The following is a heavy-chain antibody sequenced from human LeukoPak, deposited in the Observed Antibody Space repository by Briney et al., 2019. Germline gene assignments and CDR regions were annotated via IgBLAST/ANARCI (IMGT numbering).Heavy chain of an antibody. Sequence: GGSLRLSCAASGFTFSSYAMHWVRQAPGKGLEWVAVISYDGSNKYYADSVKGRFTISRDNSKNTLYLQMNSLRAEDTAVYYCARVCVDTAKYYYMDVWGKGTTVTVSS. J-gene: IGHJ6*03. CDR2: ISYDGSNK. V-gene: IGHV3-30*04. CDR3: ARVCVDTAKYYYMDV. D-gene: IGHD5-18*01. CDR1: GFTFSSYA.